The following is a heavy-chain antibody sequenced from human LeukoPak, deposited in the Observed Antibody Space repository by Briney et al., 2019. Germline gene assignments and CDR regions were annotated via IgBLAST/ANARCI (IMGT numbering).Heavy chain of an antibody. CDR2: INAGNGNT. D-gene: IGHD1-26*01. CDR1: GYTFTSYA. CDR3: ARGVGSYLIWYFDL. J-gene: IGHJ2*01. V-gene: IGHV1-3*01. Sequence: ASVKVSCKASGYTFTSYAMHWVRQAPGQRLEWMGWINAGNGNTKYSQKFQGRVTITRDTSASTAYMELSSLRSEDTAVYYCARGVGSYLIWYFDLWGRGTLVTVSS.